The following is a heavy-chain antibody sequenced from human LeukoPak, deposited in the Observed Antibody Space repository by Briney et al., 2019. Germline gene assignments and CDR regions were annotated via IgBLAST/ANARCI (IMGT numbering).Heavy chain of an antibody. CDR1: GFTFSGYW. V-gene: IGHV3-7*01. D-gene: IGHD6-13*01. J-gene: IGHJ4*02. CDR3: ARGGYGSCDY. CDR2: IKHDGSEK. Sequence: PGGSLRLSCAASGFTFSGYWMSWVRQAPGKGLEWAANIKHDGSEKYYVDSVKGRFTISRDNARNSLYLQMNSLRAEDTAVYYCARGGYGSCDYWGQGTLVSVSS.